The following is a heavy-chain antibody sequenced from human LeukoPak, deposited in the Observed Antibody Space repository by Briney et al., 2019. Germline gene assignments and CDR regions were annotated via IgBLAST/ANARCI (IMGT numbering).Heavy chain of an antibody. Sequence: GASVKVSCKASGYTFTGYYMHWVRQAPGQGLEWMGWINPNSGGTNYAQKFQGRVTMTRDMSTSTVYMELSSLSSEDTAVYYCARDPGISPPYYYMDVWGKGTTVTVSS. CDR1: GYTFTGYY. CDR3: ARDPGISPPYYYMDV. J-gene: IGHJ6*03. D-gene: IGHD3-10*01. CDR2: INPNSGGT. V-gene: IGHV1-2*02.